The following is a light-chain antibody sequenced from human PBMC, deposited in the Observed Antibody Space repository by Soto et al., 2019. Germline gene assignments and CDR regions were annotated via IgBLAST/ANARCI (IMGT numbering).Light chain of an antibody. CDR1: QSISGY. CDR3: QQRASWPLT. J-gene: IGKJ4*01. V-gene: IGKV3-11*01. CDR2: DAS. Sequence: EIVLTQSPATLSLSPGERATLSCRASQSISGYSAWYQHRPGRAPRLLIYDASNRATGIPDRFSGRGSGTDFTLTISSLEPEDFAVYYCQQRASWPLTFGGGTALE.